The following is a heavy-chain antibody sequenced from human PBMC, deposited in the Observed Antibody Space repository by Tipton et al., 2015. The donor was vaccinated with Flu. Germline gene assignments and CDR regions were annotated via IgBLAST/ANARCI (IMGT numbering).Heavy chain of an antibody. CDR3: AILTPWGTYCSSTSCPNWFDP. CDR1: GGTFSSYA. CDR2: IIPIFGTA. Sequence: QLVQSGPEVKKPGSSVKVSCKASGGTFSSYAISWVRQAPGQGLEWMGGIIPIFGTANYAQKFQGRVTITADESTSTAYMELSSLRSEDTAVYYCAILTPWGTYCSSTSCPNWFDPWGQGTLVTVSS. D-gene: IGHD2-2*01. V-gene: IGHV1-69*01. J-gene: IGHJ5*02.